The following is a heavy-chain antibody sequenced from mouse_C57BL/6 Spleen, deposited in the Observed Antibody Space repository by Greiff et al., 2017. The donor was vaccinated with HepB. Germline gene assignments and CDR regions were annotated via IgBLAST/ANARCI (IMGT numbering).Heavy chain of an antibody. CDR1: GYTFTSYW. CDR2: IDPSDSYT. Sequence: VQLQQPGAELVKPGASVKLSCKASGYTFTSYWMQWVKQRPGQGLEWIGEIDPSDSYTNYNQKFKGKATLTVDTSSSTAYMQLSSLTSVDSAVYYCARSAYYGSSYFDYWGQGTTLTVSS. D-gene: IGHD1-1*01. CDR3: ARSAYYGSSYFDY. J-gene: IGHJ2*01. V-gene: IGHV1-50*01.